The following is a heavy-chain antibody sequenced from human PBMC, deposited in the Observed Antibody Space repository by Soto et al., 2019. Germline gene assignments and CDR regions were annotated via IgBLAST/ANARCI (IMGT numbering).Heavy chain of an antibody. D-gene: IGHD2-2*01. CDR2: IYHSGST. CDR1: GGSISSSNW. CDR3: ARSKGVVPAATHFDY. V-gene: IGHV4-4*02. J-gene: IGHJ4*02. Sequence: SETLSLTCAVSGGSISSSNWWSWVRQPPGKGLEWIGEIYHSGSTNYNPSLKSRVTISVDKSKNQFSLKLSSVTAADTAVYYCARSKGVVPAATHFDYWGQGTLVTVSS.